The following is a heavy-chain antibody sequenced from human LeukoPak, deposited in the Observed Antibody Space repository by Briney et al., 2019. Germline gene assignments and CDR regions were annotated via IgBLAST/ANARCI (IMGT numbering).Heavy chain of an antibody. V-gene: IGHV3-7*01. CDR1: GFTFSSYW. CDR3: ARAQTAGLDV. D-gene: IGHD1-14*01. Sequence: QAGGSLRLSCTASGFTFSSYWMTWVRQAPGKGLEWLANIKEDGSEKKYVDSVKGRFTISRDNAKNSLYLQMNSLRVEDTAVYYCARAQTAGLDVWGKGTTVTVSS. CDR2: IKEDGSEK. J-gene: IGHJ6*04.